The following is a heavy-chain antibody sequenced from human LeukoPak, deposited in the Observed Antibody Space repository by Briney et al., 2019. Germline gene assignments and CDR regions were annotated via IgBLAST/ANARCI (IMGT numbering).Heavy chain of an antibody. CDR1: GFTFSSYW. CDR2: IKQDGCEK. D-gene: IGHD6-13*01. Sequence: GGSLRLSCAASGFTFSSYWMSWVRQAPGKGLEWVANIKQDGCEKNSVDSVKGRFTISRDNAKNSLYLQMNSLRVDDTAVYYCARDRYSSSWGQGTLVTVSS. CDR3: ARDRYSSS. V-gene: IGHV3-7*01. J-gene: IGHJ4*02.